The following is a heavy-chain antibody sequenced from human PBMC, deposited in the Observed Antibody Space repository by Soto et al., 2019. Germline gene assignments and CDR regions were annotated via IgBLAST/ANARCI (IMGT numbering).Heavy chain of an antibody. V-gene: IGHV3-33*01. CDR1: GFTFSSYG. J-gene: IGHJ5*02. Sequence: QVQLVESGGGVVQPGRSLRLSCAASGFTFSSYGMHWVRQAPGKGLEWVAVIWYDGSNKYYADSVKGRFTISRDNSKNTLYLQMNSLRAEDTAVYYCARGGSSSWCLHCFDPWGQGTLVTVSS. D-gene: IGHD6-13*01. CDR3: ARGGSSSWCLHCFDP. CDR2: IWYDGSNK.